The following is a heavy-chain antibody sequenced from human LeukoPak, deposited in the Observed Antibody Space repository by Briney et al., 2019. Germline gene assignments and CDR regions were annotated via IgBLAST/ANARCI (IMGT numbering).Heavy chain of an antibody. V-gene: IGHV1-8*03. D-gene: IGHD3-16*02. J-gene: IGHJ3*02. CDR3: ARVPYDYVWGSYLPYAFDI. CDR2: MNPNSGNT. CDR1: GYTFTSYD. Sequence: ASVKVSCKASGYTFTSYDINWVRQATGQGLEWMGWMNPNSGNTGYAQKFQGRVTITRNTSISTAYMELSSLRSEDTAVYYCARVPYDYVWGSYLPYAFDIWGQGTMVTVSS.